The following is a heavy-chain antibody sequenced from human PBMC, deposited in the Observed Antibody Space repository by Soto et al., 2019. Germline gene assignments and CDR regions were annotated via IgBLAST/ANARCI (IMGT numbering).Heavy chain of an antibody. CDR1: GYTFTSYA. J-gene: IGHJ4*02. D-gene: IGHD2-15*01. V-gene: IGHV1-3*04. CDR2: VDTGNGNT. CDR3: ARGYQPILPFDF. Sequence: ASVKVSCKASGYTFTSYAIHWVRQAPGQSLEWMGWVDTGNGNTKYSQKFQGRVTITRDTYANTADMELSGLTSGDTGIYFCARGYQPILPFDFWGQGTLVTVSS.